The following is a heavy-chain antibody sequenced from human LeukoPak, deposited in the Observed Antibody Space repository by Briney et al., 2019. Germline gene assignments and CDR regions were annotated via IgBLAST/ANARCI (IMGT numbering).Heavy chain of an antibody. Sequence: ASVKVSCKASGYTFTGYFIHWVRQAPGQGFEWMGRINSNSGGTDFAQKFQGRVTTTRDTSISTAYMELSRLKSDDTALYYCAREVGFGSQVYYFDYWGRGTLVTVSS. CDR2: INSNSGGT. CDR3: AREVGFGSQVYYFDY. V-gene: IGHV1-2*06. D-gene: IGHD3-16*01. CDR1: GYTFTGYF. J-gene: IGHJ4*02.